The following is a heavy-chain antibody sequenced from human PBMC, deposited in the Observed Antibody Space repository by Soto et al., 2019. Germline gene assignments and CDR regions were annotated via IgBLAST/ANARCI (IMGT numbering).Heavy chain of an antibody. D-gene: IGHD4-17*01. CDR3: ALTRDHAVTTVDY. Sequence: QVQLQESGPGLVKPSQTLSLTCTVSGGSISSGDYYWSWIRQPPGKGLEWIGYIYYSGSTYYNPPLKSRVTISVDTYKNQFSLKLSSVTAADAAVYYCALTRDHAVTTVDYWGQGTLVTVSS. CDR1: GGSISSGDYY. V-gene: IGHV4-30-4*01. CDR2: IYYSGST. J-gene: IGHJ4*02.